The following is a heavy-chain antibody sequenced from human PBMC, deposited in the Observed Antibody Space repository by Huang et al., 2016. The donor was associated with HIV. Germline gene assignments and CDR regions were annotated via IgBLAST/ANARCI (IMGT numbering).Heavy chain of an antibody. CDR2: FNPENLKI. CDR3: AIGPRGIATTYFDY. D-gene: IGHD3-10*01. V-gene: IGHV1-24*01. Sequence: QVHLLQSGTDMKKPGASVKVSCKVSGSFVTEVAMHWLRQTPGKGLEWMGCFNPENLKIFYADKFKGRVTMTEDTDTAYLEMTSLKYDDTAIYYCAIGPRGIATTYFDYWGQGTLVTVSS. CDR1: GSFVTEVA. J-gene: IGHJ4*02.